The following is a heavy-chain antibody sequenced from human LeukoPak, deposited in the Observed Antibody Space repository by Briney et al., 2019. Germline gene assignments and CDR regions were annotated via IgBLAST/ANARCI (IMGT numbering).Heavy chain of an antibody. Sequence: SETLSLTCTVSGGSISSYYWSWIRQPPGKGLEWIGYIYYSGSTNYNPSLKSRVTISVDTSKNQFSLKLSSATAADTAVYYCARDHCSGGSCYLGWFDPWGQGTLVTVSS. D-gene: IGHD2-15*01. J-gene: IGHJ5*02. CDR2: IYYSGST. CDR1: GGSISSYY. V-gene: IGHV4-59*01. CDR3: ARDHCSGGSCYLGWFDP.